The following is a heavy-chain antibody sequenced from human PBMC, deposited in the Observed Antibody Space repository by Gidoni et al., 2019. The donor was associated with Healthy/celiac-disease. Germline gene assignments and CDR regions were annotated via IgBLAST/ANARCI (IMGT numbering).Heavy chain of an antibody. D-gene: IGHD2-21*02. J-gene: IGHJ4*02. CDR3: ARCYHGGNSGDFDY. CDR2: INHSGST. V-gene: IGHV4-34*01. Sequence: QVQLQQWGAGLLKPSETLSLTCAGDGGAVSGYYWSWIRQPPGKGLEGIGEINHSGSTNYNPSLKSRVTISVDTSKNQFSLKLSSVTAADPAVYYCARCYHGGNSGDFDYWGQGTLVTVSS. CDR1: GGAVSGYY.